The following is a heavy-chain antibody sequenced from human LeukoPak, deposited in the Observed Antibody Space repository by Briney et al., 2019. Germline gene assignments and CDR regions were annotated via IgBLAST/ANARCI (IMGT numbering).Heavy chain of an antibody. CDR2: IYSGGST. Sequence: PGGSLRLSCAASGLTVSSNYMSWFRQAPEKGLEWVSVIYSGGSTYYADSVKGRFTISRDNSKNTLYLQMNSLRAEDTAVYYCARVTSWVWFGELLFDYWGQGTLVTVSS. CDR3: ARVTSWVWFGELLFDY. CDR1: GLTVSSNY. V-gene: IGHV3-53*01. D-gene: IGHD3-10*01. J-gene: IGHJ4*02.